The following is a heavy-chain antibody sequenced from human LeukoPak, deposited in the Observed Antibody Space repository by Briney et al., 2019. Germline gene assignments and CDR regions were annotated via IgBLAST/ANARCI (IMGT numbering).Heavy chain of an antibody. J-gene: IGHJ6*02. CDR2: INHSGST. V-gene: IGHV4-34*01. D-gene: IGHD3-9*01. CDR3: ARDNRRYFDWYVSGGMDV. CDR1: GGSFSGYY. Sequence: SETLSLTCAVYGGSFSGYYWSWFRQPPGKGLEWIGEINHSGSTNYNPSLKSRVTISVDTSKNQFSLKLSSVTAADTAVYYCARDNRRYFDWYVSGGMDVWGQGTTVTVSS.